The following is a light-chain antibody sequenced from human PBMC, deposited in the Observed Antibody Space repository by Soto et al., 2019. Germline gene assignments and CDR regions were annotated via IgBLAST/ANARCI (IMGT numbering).Light chain of an antibody. CDR2: GAS. Sequence: ELVLTQSPCTLSLYPGERATLSCRASQRVNSNYLAWYQQRPGQPPRLLISGASNRATGIPARFSGSGSGTDFTLTISSLEPEDFAVYYCQQRSNWPITSGQGTRLEIK. CDR3: QQRSNWPIT. J-gene: IGKJ5*01. V-gene: IGKV3-11*01. CDR1: QRVNSNY.